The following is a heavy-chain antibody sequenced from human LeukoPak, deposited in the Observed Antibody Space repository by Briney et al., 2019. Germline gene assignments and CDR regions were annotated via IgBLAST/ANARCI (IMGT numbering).Heavy chain of an antibody. J-gene: IGHJ4*02. D-gene: IGHD6-13*01. V-gene: IGHV4-59*01. CDR1: GGSISSYY. CDR2: IYYSGST. Sequence: PSETLSLTCTVSGGSISSYYWSWIRQPPGKGLEWIGYIYYSGSTNYNPSLKSRVTISVDTSKNQFSLKLSSVTAADTAVYYCARAVPPTQMYSSSWYVDYWGQGTLVTVSS. CDR3: ARAVPPTQMYSSSWYVDY.